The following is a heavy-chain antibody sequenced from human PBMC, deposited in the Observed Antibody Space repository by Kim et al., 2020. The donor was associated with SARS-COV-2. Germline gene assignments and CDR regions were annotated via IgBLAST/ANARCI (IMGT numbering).Heavy chain of an antibody. D-gene: IGHD3-3*02. CDR3: ARQSPPAF. Sequence: SETLSLTCSVSGETINSGHYYWSWIRQSPGKGLEWIGYSYSSGNTDYNPSLKSRVSISIDTSKNQFSLKLRSVTAADTAVYYCARQSPPAFWGPGTLVTV. J-gene: IGHJ4*02. CDR2: SYSSGNT. CDR1: GETINSGHYY. V-gene: IGHV4-30-4*01.